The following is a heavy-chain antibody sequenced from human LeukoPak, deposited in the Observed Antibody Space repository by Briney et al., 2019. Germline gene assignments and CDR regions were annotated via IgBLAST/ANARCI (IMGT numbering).Heavy chain of an antibody. J-gene: IGHJ4*02. CDR1: GFTFNSYW. D-gene: IGHD3-10*01. Sequence: GGSLRLSCAASGFTFNSYWMSWVRQAPGKGLGWVANIDPDGSEKQYGDSVKGRFTTSRDNAKNSLYLQMNSLRAEDTAIYYCARIYYFGDNNWRYFDNWGQGTLVTVSS. V-gene: IGHV3-7*01. CDR2: IDPDGSEK. CDR3: ARIYYFGDNNWRYFDN.